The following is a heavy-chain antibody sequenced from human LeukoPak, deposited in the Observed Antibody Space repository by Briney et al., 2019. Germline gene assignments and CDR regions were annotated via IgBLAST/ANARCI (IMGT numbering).Heavy chain of an antibody. D-gene: IGHD6-19*01. CDR2: ISYDASNK. CDR1: EFTFSSYA. CDR3: ARGARGSGWRVFDI. V-gene: IGHV3-30*04. J-gene: IGHJ3*02. Sequence: GGSLRLSYAASEFTFSSYAMHWVRQAPGKGLEWVALISYDASNKYYADSVKGRFTISRDNSKNTLYLQLNSLRTEDTAVYYCARGARGSGWRVFDIWGQGTMVTVSS.